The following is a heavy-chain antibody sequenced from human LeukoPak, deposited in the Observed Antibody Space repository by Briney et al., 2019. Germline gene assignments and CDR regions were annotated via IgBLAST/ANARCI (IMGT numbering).Heavy chain of an antibody. CDR1: GYTFTSYY. D-gene: IGHD3-10*01. Sequence: GASVKVSCKASGYTFTSYYMHWVRQAPGQGLEWMGIINPSGGSTSYAQKFQGRVTMTRDTSTSTVYMELSSLRSEDTAVYYCAKSKDRWFGEPHSYYFDYWGQGTLVTVSS. J-gene: IGHJ4*02. CDR3: AKSKDRWFGEPHSYYFDY. V-gene: IGHV1-46*01. CDR2: INPSGGST.